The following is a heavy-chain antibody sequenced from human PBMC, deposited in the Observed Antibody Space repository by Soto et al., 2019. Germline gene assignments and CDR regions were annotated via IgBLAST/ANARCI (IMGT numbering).Heavy chain of an antibody. J-gene: IGHJ2*01. Sequence: QVQLQQWGAGPLRPLETLSLTCGVSGGSFSGYYWAWIRQSPGKGLEWIGEINDRGSINYNPSLKSRVSISVDTSNNHYSLNLRSVTAADTAVYYCARESHDILTGPPWVWYFDLWGRGILLTVSS. V-gene: IGHV4-34*01. CDR3: ARESHDILTGPPWVWYFDL. CDR1: GGSFSGYY. D-gene: IGHD3-9*01. CDR2: INDRGSI.